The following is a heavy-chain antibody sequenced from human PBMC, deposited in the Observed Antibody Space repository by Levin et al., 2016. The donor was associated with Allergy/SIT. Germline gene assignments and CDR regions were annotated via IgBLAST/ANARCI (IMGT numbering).Heavy chain of an antibody. CDR2: INHSGST. V-gene: IGHV4-34*01. CDR3: ARGFGDGYNKTPFDP. J-gene: IGHJ5*02. CDR1: GGSFSGYY. D-gene: IGHD5-24*01. Sequence: GSLRLSCAVYGGSFSGYYWSWIRQPPGKGLEWIGEINHSGSTNYNPSLKSRVTISVDTSKNQFSLKLSSVTAADTAVYYCARGFGDGYNKTPFDPWGQGTLVTVSS.